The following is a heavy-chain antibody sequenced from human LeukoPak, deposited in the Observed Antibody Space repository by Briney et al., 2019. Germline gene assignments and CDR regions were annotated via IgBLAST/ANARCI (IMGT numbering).Heavy chain of an antibody. J-gene: IGHJ4*02. Sequence: SETLSLTCTVSGGSISSYYWSWIRQPPGKGLEWVGYIYYSGSTNYNPSLKSRGTISVDTSKNQFSLKLSSGTAADTAVDYCARDLGYGYLDYWGQGTLVTVSS. D-gene: IGHD5-18*01. V-gene: IGHV4-59*01. CDR1: GGSISSYY. CDR2: IYYSGST. CDR3: ARDLGYGYLDY.